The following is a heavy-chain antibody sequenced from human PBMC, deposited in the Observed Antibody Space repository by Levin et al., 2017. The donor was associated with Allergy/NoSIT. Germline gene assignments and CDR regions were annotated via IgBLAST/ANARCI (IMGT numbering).Heavy chain of an antibody. CDR1: GFIFSSNA. CDR2: ISESGGST. CDR3: AKDTPALSAGPYFDY. D-gene: IGHD2-2*01. J-gene: IGHJ4*02. Sequence: PGESLKISCEASGFIFSSNAMSWVRQAPGKGLEWVSGISESGGSTYYADSVKGRFTISRDNSRDTLYLQMNSLRAEDTAVYYCAKDTPALSAGPYFDYWGQGTLVTVSS. V-gene: IGHV3-23*01.